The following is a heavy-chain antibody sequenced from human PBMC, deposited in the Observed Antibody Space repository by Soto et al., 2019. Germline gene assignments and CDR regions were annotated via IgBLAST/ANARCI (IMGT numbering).Heavy chain of an antibody. J-gene: IGHJ4*02. CDR3: AKVGIAAAGTPFDY. Sequence: QVQLVESGGGVVQPGRSLRLSCAASGFTFSSYGMHWVRQAPGKGLEWVAVISYDGSNKYYADSVKGRFTISRDNSKNTLYLQMNSLRAEDTAVYYCAKVGIAAAGTPFDYWGQGTLVTVSS. CDR1: GFTFSSYG. D-gene: IGHD6-13*01. V-gene: IGHV3-30*18. CDR2: ISYDGSNK.